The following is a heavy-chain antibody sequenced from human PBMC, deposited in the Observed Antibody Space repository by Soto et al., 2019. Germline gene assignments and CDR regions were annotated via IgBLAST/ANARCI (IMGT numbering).Heavy chain of an antibody. Sequence: NPSETLSLTCSVSGDSINSDKYYWGWIRHPPGKGLEWIGSIYYRGNTYYNPSLQTRVTISLDKSKSQFSLKLNSVTAADSAVYFCARLEGLATISYYFDFWGQGALVTVXS. D-gene: IGHD3-9*01. J-gene: IGHJ4*02. CDR1: GDSINSDKYY. CDR3: ARLEGLATISYYFDF. V-gene: IGHV4-39*01. CDR2: IYYRGNT.